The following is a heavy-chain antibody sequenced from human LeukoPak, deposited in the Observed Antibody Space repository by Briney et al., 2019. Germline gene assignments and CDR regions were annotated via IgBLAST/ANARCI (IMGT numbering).Heavy chain of an antibody. J-gene: IGHJ6*02. V-gene: IGHV3-9*01. CDR3: AKDINGFYGSGSYYTSRYYYYGMDV. CDR2: ISWNSGSI. CDR1: GFTFDDYA. Sequence: PGRSLRLSCAASGFTFDDYAMHWVRQAPGKGLEWVSGISWNSGSIGYADSVKGRFTISRDNAKNSLYLQMNSLRAEDTALYYCAKDINGFYGSGSYYTSRYYYYGMDVWGQGTTVTVSS. D-gene: IGHD3-10*01.